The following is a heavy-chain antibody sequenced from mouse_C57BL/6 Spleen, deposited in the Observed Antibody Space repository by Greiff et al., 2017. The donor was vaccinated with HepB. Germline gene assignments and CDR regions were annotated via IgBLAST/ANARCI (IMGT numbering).Heavy chain of an antibody. CDR3: ATSAYYSNLYAMDY. CDR2: INPNNGGT. V-gene: IGHV1-26*01. CDR1: GYTFTDYY. D-gene: IGHD2-5*01. J-gene: IGHJ4*01. Sequence: EVQLQQSGPELVKPGASVKISCKASGYTFTDYYMNWVKQSHGKSLEWIGDINPNNGGTSYNQKFKGKATLTVDKSSSTAYMELRSLTSEDSAVYYCATSAYYSNLYAMDYWGQGTSVTVSS.